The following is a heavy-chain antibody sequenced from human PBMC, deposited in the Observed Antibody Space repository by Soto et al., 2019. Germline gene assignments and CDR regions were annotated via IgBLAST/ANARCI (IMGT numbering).Heavy chain of an antibody. V-gene: IGHV1-69*12. CDR3: VREGPRPGYYDSSGYPPPLDY. Sequence: QVQLVQSGAEVKKPGSSVKVSCKASGGTFSSYAISWVRQAPGQGLEWMGGIIPIFGTANYAQKFQGRVTITADESTSTAYMELSSLRSEDTAVYYCVREGPRPGYYDSSGYPPPLDYWGQGTLVTVSS. CDR2: IIPIFGTA. D-gene: IGHD3-22*01. CDR1: GGTFSSYA. J-gene: IGHJ4*02.